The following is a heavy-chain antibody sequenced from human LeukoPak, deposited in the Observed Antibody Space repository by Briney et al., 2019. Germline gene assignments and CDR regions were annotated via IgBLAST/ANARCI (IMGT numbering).Heavy chain of an antibody. V-gene: IGHV5-51*01. CDR2: IYPGDSDT. J-gene: IGHJ6*03. CDR1: GYSFTSYW. D-gene: IGHD4-17*01. CDR3: ARINYGDYYYYYMDV. Sequence: GESLKISCKGSGYSFTSYWIGWVRQMPGKGLEWMGIIYPGDSDTRYSPSFQGQVTISADKSISTAYLQWSSLKASDTAMYYCARINYGDYYYYYMDVWGKGTTVTVSS.